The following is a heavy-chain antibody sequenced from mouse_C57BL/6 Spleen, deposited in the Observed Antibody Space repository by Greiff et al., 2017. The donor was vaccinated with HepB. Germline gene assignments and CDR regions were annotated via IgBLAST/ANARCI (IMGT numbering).Heavy chain of an antibody. D-gene: IGHD2-4*01. CDR3: ARDYDYYWYFDV. Sequence: ESGPGLVKPSQSLSLTCSVTGYSITSGYYWNWIRQFPGNKLEWMGYISYDGSNNYNPSLKNRISITRDTSKNQFFLKLNSVTTEDTATYYCARDYDYYWYFDVWGTGTTVTVSS. V-gene: IGHV3-6*01. CDR2: ISYDGSN. J-gene: IGHJ1*03. CDR1: GYSITSGYY.